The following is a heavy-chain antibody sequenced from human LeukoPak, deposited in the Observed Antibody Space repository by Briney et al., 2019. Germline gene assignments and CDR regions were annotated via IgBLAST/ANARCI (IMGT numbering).Heavy chain of an antibody. D-gene: IGHD6-13*01. Sequence: KAGGSLRLSCAASGFTFSNAWMNWVRQAPGKGLEWVGRIKSKTDGGTTDYAAPAKGRFTISRDDSKNTLYLQMNSLKTEDTAVYYCTTGSSSWYYSTDYWGQGTLVTVSS. CDR2: IKSKTDGGTT. V-gene: IGHV3-15*07. CDR3: TTGSSSWYYSTDY. J-gene: IGHJ4*02. CDR1: GFTFSNAW.